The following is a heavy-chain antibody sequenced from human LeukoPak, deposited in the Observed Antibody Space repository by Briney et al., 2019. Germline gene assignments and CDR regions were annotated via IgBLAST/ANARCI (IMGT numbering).Heavy chain of an antibody. D-gene: IGHD6-19*01. V-gene: IGHV3-74*01. J-gene: IGHJ5*02. CDR1: GFTFSSCW. Sequence: GGSLTLSCVVSGFTFSSCWMSWVRQAPGKGLVWVSRVNSDGSSTSYADSVKGRFTISRDNAKNTVYLQMKSLRDDDTAVYYCARAQAVAGTGGFDPWGQGTLVTVSS. CDR3: ARAQAVAGTGGFDP. CDR2: VNSDGSST.